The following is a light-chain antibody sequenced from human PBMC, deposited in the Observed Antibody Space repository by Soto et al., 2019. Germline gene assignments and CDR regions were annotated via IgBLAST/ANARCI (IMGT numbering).Light chain of an antibody. Sequence: QSALTQPPSVSRSPGQSVTISCTETSSDVGSYNRVSWYQQPPGTAPKLMIYEVSNRPSGVPDRFSGSKSGNTASLTISGLQAEDEADYYCSSYTSSSTYVFGTGTKVTVL. CDR2: EVS. CDR1: SSDVGSYNR. V-gene: IGLV2-18*02. J-gene: IGLJ1*01. CDR3: SSYTSSSTYV.